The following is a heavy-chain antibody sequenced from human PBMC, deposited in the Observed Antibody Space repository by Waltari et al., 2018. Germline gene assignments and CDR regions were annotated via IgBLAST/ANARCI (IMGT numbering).Heavy chain of an antibody. CDR3: ATWRENAFDV. CDR2: INPNRGGT. CDR1: GYTFTGYF. Sequence: QVQLVQSGAEMKKRGASVKVSCEASGYTFTGYFIHWVRQAPGQGLEWMGRINPNRGGTNYAQKFQGRGTLTRDKSINTAYMDLSRLTSDDTGMYYCATWRENAFDVWGQGTMVTVST. D-gene: IGHD1-1*01. J-gene: IGHJ3*01. V-gene: IGHV1-2*05.